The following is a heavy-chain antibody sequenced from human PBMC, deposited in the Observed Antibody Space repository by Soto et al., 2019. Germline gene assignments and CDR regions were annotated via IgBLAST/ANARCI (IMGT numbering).Heavy chain of an antibody. Sequence: GGSLRLSCAASGFPFSTTDMSWVRQAPGKGLEWVSTIGGSGETTYYADSVKGRFTISRDNSKNTLYRQMNSLRADDTALYYCAKNSGWFNTWGQGALVTVS. D-gene: IGHD3-10*01. J-gene: IGHJ5*02. CDR3: AKNSGWFNT. CDR1: GFPFSTTD. V-gene: IGHV3-23*01. CDR2: IGGSGETT.